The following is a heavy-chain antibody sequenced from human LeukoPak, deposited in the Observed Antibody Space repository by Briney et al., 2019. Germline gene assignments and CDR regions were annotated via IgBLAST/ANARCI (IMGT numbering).Heavy chain of an antibody. CDR2: IYTSGST. J-gene: IGHJ4*02. Sequence: SETLSLTCTVSGGSISSYYWSWIRQPAGKGLEWIGRIYTSGSTNYNPSLKSRVTMSVDTSKNQFSLKLSSVTAADTAVYYCARRNYDSSGYYYFDYWGQGTLVTVSS. V-gene: IGHV4-4*07. CDR1: GGSISSYY. D-gene: IGHD3-22*01. CDR3: ARRNYDSSGYYYFDY.